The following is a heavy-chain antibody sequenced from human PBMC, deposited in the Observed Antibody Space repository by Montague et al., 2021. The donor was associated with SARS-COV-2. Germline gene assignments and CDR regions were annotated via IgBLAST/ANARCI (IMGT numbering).Heavy chain of an antibody. CDR2: IFHSGAA. CDR1: GGFISSGNW. CDR3: ARDVVAAVPDRFDS. V-gene: IGHV4/OR15-8*02. Sequence: SETLSLTCAVSGGFISSGNWWSWVRQPPGKGLEWIGEIFHSGAASYNPSLKRRLTISMDKSKNEFSLNLNSVTAADTAMYYCARDVVAAVPDRFDSWGQGVLVTVSS. J-gene: IGHJ4*02. D-gene: IGHD6-13*01.